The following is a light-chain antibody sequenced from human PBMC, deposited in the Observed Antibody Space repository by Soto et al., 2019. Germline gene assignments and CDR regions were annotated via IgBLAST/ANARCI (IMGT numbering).Light chain of an antibody. CDR2: DAS. CDR3: QQRYNWWT. Sequence: EIVLTQSPATLSLSPGERATLSCRASQTISSYLAWYQQKPGQAPRLLIYDASNRATGIPARFSGSGSGTDFTLTISSLEPEDFAVYYCQQRYNWWTFGQGTKVEIK. CDR1: QTISSY. J-gene: IGKJ1*01. V-gene: IGKV3-11*01.